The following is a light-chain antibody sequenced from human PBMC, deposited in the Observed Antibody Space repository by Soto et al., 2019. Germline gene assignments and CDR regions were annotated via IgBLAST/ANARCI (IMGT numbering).Light chain of an antibody. CDR1: SSDVGSYNL. J-gene: IGLJ1*01. Sequence: QSALTQPASVSGSPGQSITISCTGTSSDVGSYNLVSWYQQHPGKTPKLMIFEGSKRPSGVSNRFSGSKSGNTASLTISGLQAEDEADYYCCSYTSRRTLVFGTGTKLTVL. CDR2: EGS. V-gene: IGLV2-14*02. CDR3: CSYTSRRTLV.